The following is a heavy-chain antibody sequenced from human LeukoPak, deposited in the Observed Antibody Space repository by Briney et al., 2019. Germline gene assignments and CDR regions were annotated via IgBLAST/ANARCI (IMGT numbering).Heavy chain of an antibody. Sequence: GASLKISCKGSGYSFTNHWISWVRQMPGKGLEWMGRIDPSDSYTNYSPSFQGHVTISADKSISTAYLQWSSLKASDTAMYYCARIWFGESSNWFDPWGQGTLVTVSS. D-gene: IGHD3-10*01. V-gene: IGHV5-10-1*01. J-gene: IGHJ5*02. CDR1: GYSFTNHW. CDR3: ARIWFGESSNWFDP. CDR2: IDPSDSYT.